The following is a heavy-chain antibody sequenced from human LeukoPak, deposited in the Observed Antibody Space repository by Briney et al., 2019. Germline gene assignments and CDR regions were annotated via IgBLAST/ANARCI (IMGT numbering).Heavy chain of an antibody. Sequence: SETLSLTCAVSGGSITTYYWTWIRQPPGQALEWIGYIYYKGNTKYNPPHDSRVTMSIDTSKNEFSLKIYSVNAADTAVYFCASGSVVTALDQWGQGARVTVSS. J-gene: IGHJ4*02. D-gene: IGHD2-21*02. CDR1: GGSITTYY. CDR3: ASGSVVTALDQ. V-gene: IGHV4-59*01. CDR2: IYYKGNT.